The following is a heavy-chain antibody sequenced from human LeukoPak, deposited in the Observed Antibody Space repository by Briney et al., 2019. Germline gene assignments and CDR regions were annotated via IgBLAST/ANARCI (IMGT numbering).Heavy chain of an antibody. J-gene: IGHJ4*03. Sequence: GGSLRLSCAASGFTFSSYEMNWVRQAPGKGLEWVAYISCGGSNKYYADSVKGRFTISRDNAKNSLYLQMNSLRAEDTAVYYCAQLGITTIRGYWGKGTLVTISS. CDR1: GFTFSSYE. CDR3: AQLGITTIRGY. CDR2: ISCGGSNK. D-gene: IGHD3-10*01. V-gene: IGHV3-48*03.